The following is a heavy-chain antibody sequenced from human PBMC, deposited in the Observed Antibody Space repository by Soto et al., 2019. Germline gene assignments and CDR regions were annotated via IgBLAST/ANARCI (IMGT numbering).Heavy chain of an antibody. CDR1: GGSISSSSYY. J-gene: IGHJ4*02. V-gene: IGHV4-39*02. CDR3: AREGVTVTTFY. Sequence: QLQLQESGPGLVKPSETLSLTCTVSGGSISSSSYYWGWIRQPPGKGLEWIGSIYYSGSTYYNPSLKSRVTISVDTSKNQFSLKLSSVTAADTAVYYCAREGVTVTTFYWGQGTLVTVSS. CDR2: IYYSGST. D-gene: IGHD4-17*01.